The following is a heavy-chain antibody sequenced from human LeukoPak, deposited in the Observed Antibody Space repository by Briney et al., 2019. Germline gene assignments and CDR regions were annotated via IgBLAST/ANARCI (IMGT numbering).Heavy chain of an antibody. V-gene: IGHV3-30*03. D-gene: IGHD3-10*01. Sequence: GGSLRLSCAASAFTFSKYGMHWVRQAPGKGLEWVALISFDGRFKNYEDSVKGRFSISRDNSKSTLYLQMNSLRAEDTAMYYCARTGGLYLIKDYYGMDVWGQGTTVTVSS. CDR3: ARTGGLYLIKDYYGMDV. CDR1: AFTFSKYG. CDR2: ISFDGRFK. J-gene: IGHJ6*02.